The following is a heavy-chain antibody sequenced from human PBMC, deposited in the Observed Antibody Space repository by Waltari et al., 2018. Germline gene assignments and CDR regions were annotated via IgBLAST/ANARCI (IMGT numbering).Heavy chain of an antibody. Sequence: QVQLQESGPGLVKPSGTLSLTCAVPGGSIRSSNWWRWVRQPPGKGLEWIGEIYHSGSTNYNPSLKSRVTISVDKSKNQFSLKLSSVTAADTAVYYCVRRDPTIAAAGTGAFDIWGQGTMVTVSS. V-gene: IGHV4-4*02. CDR2: IYHSGST. CDR3: VRRDPTIAAAGTGAFDI. D-gene: IGHD6-13*01. J-gene: IGHJ3*02. CDR1: GGSIRSSNW.